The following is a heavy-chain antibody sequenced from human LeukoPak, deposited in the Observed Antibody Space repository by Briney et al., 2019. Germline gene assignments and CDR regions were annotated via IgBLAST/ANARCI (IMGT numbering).Heavy chain of an antibody. CDR2: IYYSGST. D-gene: IGHD3-16*02. J-gene: IGHJ6*02. Sequence: PSETLSLTCTVSGGSISSGGYYWSWIRQHPGKGLEWIGCIYYSGSTYYNPSLKSRVTISVDTSKNQFSLKLSSVTAADTAVYYCAWSLGELSASPYYYGMDVWGQGTTVTVSS. CDR1: GGSISSGGYY. V-gene: IGHV4-31*03. CDR3: AWSLGELSASPYYYGMDV.